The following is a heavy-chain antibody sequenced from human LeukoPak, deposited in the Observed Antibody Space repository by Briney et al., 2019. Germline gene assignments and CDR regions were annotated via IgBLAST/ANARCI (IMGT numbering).Heavy chain of an antibody. D-gene: IGHD2-2*01. CDR1: GFTFNSYW. CDR3: AKSRCSTSCYGGDV. Sequence: TGGSLRLSCEASGFTFNSYWMTWVRQAPGKGLEWVSGISFSGGSTYYADSVKGRFTISRDNSKNTLYLEMSSLRAEDTAGYYCAKSRCSTSCYGGDVWGQGTTVTVSS. CDR2: ISFSGGST. J-gene: IGHJ6*02. V-gene: IGHV3-23*01.